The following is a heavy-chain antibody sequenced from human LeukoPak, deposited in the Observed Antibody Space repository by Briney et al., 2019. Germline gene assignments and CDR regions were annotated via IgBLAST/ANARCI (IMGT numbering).Heavy chain of an antibody. CDR3: ARDRGYSGYDYHYYGMDV. CDR1: GGSFSGYY. CDR2: INHSGST. V-gene: IGHV4-34*01. D-gene: IGHD5-12*01. Sequence: RSETLSLTCAVYGGSFSGYYWSWIRQPPGKGLEWIGEINHSGSTNYNPSLKSRVTISVDTSKNQFSLKLSSVTAADTAVYYCARDRGYSGYDYHYYGMDVWGQGTTVTVSS. J-gene: IGHJ6*02.